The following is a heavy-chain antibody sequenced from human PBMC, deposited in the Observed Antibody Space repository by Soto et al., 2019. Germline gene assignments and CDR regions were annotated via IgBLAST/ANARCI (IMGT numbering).Heavy chain of an antibody. CDR3: AKDKSTTTAFDI. V-gene: IGHV3-23*01. D-gene: IGHD1-1*01. J-gene: IGHJ3*02. CDR2: INERGGST. Sequence: AVGSLRLSCADSGFTFSTYALSWVRQAPGKGLEWVSAINERGGSTYYADSVKGRFTISRDNSKRTLYLQMNSLRAEDTALYFCAKDKSTTTAFDIWGQGTMVTVSS. CDR1: GFTFSTYA.